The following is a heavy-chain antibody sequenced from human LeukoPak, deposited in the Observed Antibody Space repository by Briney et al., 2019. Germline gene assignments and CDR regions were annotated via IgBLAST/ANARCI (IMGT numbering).Heavy chain of an antibody. V-gene: IGHV3-23*01. J-gene: IGHJ4*02. D-gene: IGHD4/OR15-4a*01. Sequence: GGSLRLSCAASGFTFSSYAMSWVRQAPGKGLEWVSAISGSGGSTHYSDSVKGRFTISRDNSKNTLYLQMNSLRAEDTAVYYCARRAGAYSHPYDYWGQGTLVTVSS. CDR3: ARRAGAYSHPYDY. CDR1: GFTFSSYA. CDR2: ISGSGGST.